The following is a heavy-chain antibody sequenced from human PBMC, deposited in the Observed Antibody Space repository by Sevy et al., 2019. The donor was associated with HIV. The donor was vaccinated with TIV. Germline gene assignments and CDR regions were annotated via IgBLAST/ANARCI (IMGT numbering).Heavy chain of an antibody. CDR2: IYYSGST. J-gene: IGHJ3*02. CDR1: GGSVSSGSYY. V-gene: IGHV4-61*01. Sequence: SQTLSLTCTVSGGSVSSGSYYWSWIRQPPGKGLEWIGYIYYSGSTNYNPSLKSRVTISVDTSKNQCSLKLSSVTAADTAVYYCARDNTVANDAFDIWGQGTMVTVSS. D-gene: IGHD4-4*01. CDR3: ARDNTVANDAFDI.